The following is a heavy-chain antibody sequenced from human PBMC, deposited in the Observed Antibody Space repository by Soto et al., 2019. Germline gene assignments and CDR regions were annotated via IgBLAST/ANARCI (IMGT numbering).Heavy chain of an antibody. Sequence: LRLSCAASGFTFSSYAMHWVRQAPGKGLEWVAVISYDGSNKYYADSVKGRFTISRDNSKNTLYLQMNSLRAEDTAVYYCASLLPGIAAAGTRWFDPWGQGTLVTVSS. CDR2: ISYDGSNK. CDR1: GFTFSSYA. D-gene: IGHD6-13*01. J-gene: IGHJ5*02. V-gene: IGHV3-30-3*01. CDR3: ASLLPGIAAAGTRWFDP.